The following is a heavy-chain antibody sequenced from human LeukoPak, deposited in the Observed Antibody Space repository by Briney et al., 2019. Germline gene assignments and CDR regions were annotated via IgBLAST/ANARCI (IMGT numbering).Heavy chain of an antibody. V-gene: IGHV1-69*05. Sequence: ASVKVSCKASGGTFSSHAISWVRQAPGQGLEWMGGIIPIFGTANYAQKFQGRVTITTDESTRTAYMELSSLRSEDTAVYYCAREDVPEAFDIWGQGTMVTVSS. CDR2: IIPIFGTA. D-gene: IGHD2-2*01. CDR1: GGTFSSHA. J-gene: IGHJ3*02. CDR3: AREDVPEAFDI.